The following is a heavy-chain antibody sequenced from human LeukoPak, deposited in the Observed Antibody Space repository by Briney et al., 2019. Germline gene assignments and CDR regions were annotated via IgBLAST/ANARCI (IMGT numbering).Heavy chain of an antibody. Sequence: GGSLRLSCAASGFTVSSNYMSWVRQAPGKGLEWVSYISSSGSTIYYADSVKGRFTISRDNAKNSLYLQMNSLRAEDTAVYYCASGGSYYYFDYWGQGTLVTVSS. J-gene: IGHJ4*02. CDR1: GFTVSSNY. V-gene: IGHV3-11*01. CDR3: ASGGSYYYFDY. CDR2: ISSSGSTI. D-gene: IGHD1-26*01.